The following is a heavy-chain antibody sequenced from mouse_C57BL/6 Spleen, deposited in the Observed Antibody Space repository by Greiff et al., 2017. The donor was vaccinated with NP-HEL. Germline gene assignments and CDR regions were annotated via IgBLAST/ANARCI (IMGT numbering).Heavy chain of an antibody. CDR1: GYSITSGYY. Sequence: EVQLQESGPGLVKPSQSLSLTCSVTGYSITSGYYWNWIRQFPGNKLEWMGYISYDGSNNYNPSLKNRITITRDTSKNQFFLKLNSVTTEETATYYCARVPFTRGWYFDVWGTGTTVTVSS. CDR2: ISYDGSN. CDR3: ARVPFTRGWYFDV. J-gene: IGHJ1*03. V-gene: IGHV3-6*01.